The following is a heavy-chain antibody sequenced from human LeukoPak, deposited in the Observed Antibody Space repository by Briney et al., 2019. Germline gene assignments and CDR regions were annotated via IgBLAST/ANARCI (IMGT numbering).Heavy chain of an antibody. CDR2: IYYRGST. CDR3: ARDLYVYMDV. D-gene: IGHD3-16*01. J-gene: IGHJ6*03. Sequence: SETLSLTCTVSGGSISSTIYYWGWIRQPPGKGLEWIGSIYYRGSTYYNPSLKSRVAISVDTSKNQFSLKLSSVTAADTAVYYCARDLYVYMDVWGKGTTVTVSS. CDR1: GGSISSTIYY. V-gene: IGHV4-39*07.